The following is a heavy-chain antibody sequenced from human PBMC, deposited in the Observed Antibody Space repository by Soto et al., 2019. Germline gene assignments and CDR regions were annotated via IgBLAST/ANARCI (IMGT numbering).Heavy chain of an antibody. D-gene: IGHD6-13*01. Sequence: SVKVSCKASGYTFTGYYMHWVRQAPGQGLEWMGWINPNSGGTNYAQKFQGRVTMTRDTSISTAYMVLSRLRSDDTAVYYCARVPRIAAAGTNWFDPWGQGNLVTVSS. CDR3: ARVPRIAAAGTNWFDP. CDR2: INPNSGGT. V-gene: IGHV1-2*02. J-gene: IGHJ5*02. CDR1: GYTFTGYY.